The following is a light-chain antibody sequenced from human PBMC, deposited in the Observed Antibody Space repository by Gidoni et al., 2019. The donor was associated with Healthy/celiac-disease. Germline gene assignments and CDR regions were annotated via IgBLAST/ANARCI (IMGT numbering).Light chain of an antibody. CDR2: DAS. CDR1: QSVSSSY. V-gene: IGKV3-20*01. CDR3: QQYGSSLFT. Sequence: EIVLTQSPGTLFLSPGERATLSCRASQSVSSSYLAWYQQKPGQAPRLLIYDASSRATGIPDRFSGSGSGTDFTLTISRLEPEDFAVYYCQQYGSSLFTFGPGTKVDIK. J-gene: IGKJ3*01.